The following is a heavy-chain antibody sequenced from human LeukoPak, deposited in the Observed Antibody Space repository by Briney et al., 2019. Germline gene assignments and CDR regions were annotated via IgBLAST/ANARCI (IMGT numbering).Heavy chain of an antibody. J-gene: IGHJ4*01. Sequence: PGGSLRLSCVASGFTFGSHWMHWVRQAPGKGLVWVSRISPDGSTTGYADCVEGRFTVSRDNAKNTLYLQTNSLRDEDTAFYYCTRDRTSVTLFDYWGHGTLVTVSS. CDR1: GFTFGSHW. CDR2: ISPDGSTT. D-gene: IGHD4-17*01. V-gene: IGHV3-74*01. CDR3: TRDRTSVTLFDY.